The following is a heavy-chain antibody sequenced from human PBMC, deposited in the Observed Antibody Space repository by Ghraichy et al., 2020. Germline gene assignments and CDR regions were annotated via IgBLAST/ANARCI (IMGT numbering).Heavy chain of an antibody. D-gene: IGHD5-12*01. CDR2: IWYDGSNK. Sequence: GESLNISCAASGFTFSSYGMHWVRQAPGKGLEWVAVIWYDGSNKYYADSVKGRFTISRDNSKNTLYLQMNSLRAEDTAVYYCARDQVEINVDIVATILGGSVSCWFDPWGQGTLVTVSS. J-gene: IGHJ5*02. CDR1: GFTFSSYG. CDR3: ARDQVEINVDIVATILGGSVSCWFDP. V-gene: IGHV3-33*01.